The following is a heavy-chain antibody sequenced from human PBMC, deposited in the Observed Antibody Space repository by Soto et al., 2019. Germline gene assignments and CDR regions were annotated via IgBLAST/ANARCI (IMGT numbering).Heavy chain of an antibody. D-gene: IGHD3-10*01. J-gene: IGHJ4*02. CDR3: ESGRYGAY. CDR1: GYIFTSYG. CDR2: ISAQNGNT. V-gene: IGHV1-18*01. Sequence: QAHLVQSGPEVKKPGASVKVSCKGSGYIFTSYGIAWVRQAPGQGLEWMGWISAQNGNTEYAQKFQGRVTVTTDTATSTAYLELRSLRYGDTALYYCESGRYGAYWGQGALVTVSS.